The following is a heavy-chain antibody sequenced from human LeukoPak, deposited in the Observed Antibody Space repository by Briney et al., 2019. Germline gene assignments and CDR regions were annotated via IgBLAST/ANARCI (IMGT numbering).Heavy chain of an antibody. D-gene: IGHD3-9*01. J-gene: IGHJ4*02. CDR1: GGSFSGYY. Sequence: PSETLSLTCAVYGGSFSGYYWSWIRQPPGKGLEWIGEINHSGSTNYNPSLKSRVTMSVDTSKNQVSLKLRSGTAADTAVYYCARILGDYNILTGLYLNYNFDYWGQGTLVTVSS. CDR2: INHSGST. CDR3: ARILGDYNILTGLYLNYNFDY. V-gene: IGHV4-34*01.